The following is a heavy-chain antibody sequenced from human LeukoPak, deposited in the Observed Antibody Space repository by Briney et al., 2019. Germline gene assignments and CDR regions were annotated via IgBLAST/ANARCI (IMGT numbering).Heavy chain of an antibody. CDR1: GGSISSGDYY. V-gene: IGHV4-30-4*01. CDR2: IYYSGST. D-gene: IGHD3-16*01. J-gene: IGHJ4*02. Sequence: PSETLSLTCTVSGGSISSGDYYWSWIRQPPGKGLEWIGYIYYSGSTYYNPSLKSRVTISVDTSKNQFSLKLSSVTAADTAVYYCARGLGTLDGYFDYWGQGTLVTVSS. CDR3: ARGLGTLDGYFDY.